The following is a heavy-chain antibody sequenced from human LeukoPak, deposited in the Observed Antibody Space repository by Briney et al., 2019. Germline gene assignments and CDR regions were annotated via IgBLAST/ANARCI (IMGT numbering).Heavy chain of an antibody. D-gene: IGHD1/OR15-1a*01. J-gene: IGHJ4*02. CDR3: AKEGTASKSSDLDH. CDR2: IRYDGSDK. Sequence: PGGSLRLSCAASGFIFTDYGMHWVRQAPGKGLEWLTFIRYDGSDKYYADSVKGRFTISRDNSKNTLYLQMNSLTSGDTAVYYCAKEGTASKSSDLDHWGQGILVTVSS. CDR1: GFIFTDYG. V-gene: IGHV3-30*02.